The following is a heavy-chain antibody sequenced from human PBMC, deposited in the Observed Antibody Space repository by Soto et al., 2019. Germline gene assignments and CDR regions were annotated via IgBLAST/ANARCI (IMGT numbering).Heavy chain of an antibody. CDR2: IIGSDGNT. CDR1: GFTFSSYA. Sequence: PGGSLRLSCAASGFTFSSYAMSWVRQAPGKGLEWVSAIIGSDGNTYYADSVKGRFTSFKDNSKHTLYLQRNSLRAEDTAGYQGSKAQYLDHFDYCGQVRLVNVS. CDR3: SKAQYLDHFDY. J-gene: IGHJ4*02. D-gene: IGHD1-1*01. V-gene: IGHV3-23*01.